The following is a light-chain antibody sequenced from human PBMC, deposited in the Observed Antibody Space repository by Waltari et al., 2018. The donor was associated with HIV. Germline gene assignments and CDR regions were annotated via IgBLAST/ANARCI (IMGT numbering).Light chain of an antibody. CDR3: SSYAGSNSWV. CDR2: EVN. CDR1: SRDLGGSNY. V-gene: IGLV2-8*01. J-gene: IGLJ3*02. Sequence: QSALTQPPSASGSPGQSVTIPCTGTSRDLGGSNYVSWYQQYPGKAPKVMIHEVNKRPSGVPDRFSGSKSGNTASLTVSGLQAEDEAYYYCSSYAGSNSWVFGGGTKLTVL.